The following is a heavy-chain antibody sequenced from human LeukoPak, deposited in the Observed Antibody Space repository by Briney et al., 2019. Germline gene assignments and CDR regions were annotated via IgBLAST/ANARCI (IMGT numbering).Heavy chain of an antibody. V-gene: IGHV3-48*04. Sequence: GGSLRLSCAASGFTFSSYSMNWVRQAPGKELEWVSYISSSSSTIYYADSVKGRFTISRDNAKNSLYLQMYSLRAEDTAVYYCARRSDTAMPHFDYWGQGTLVTVSS. J-gene: IGHJ4*02. CDR2: ISSSSSTI. CDR3: ARRSDTAMPHFDY. D-gene: IGHD5-18*01. CDR1: GFTFSSYS.